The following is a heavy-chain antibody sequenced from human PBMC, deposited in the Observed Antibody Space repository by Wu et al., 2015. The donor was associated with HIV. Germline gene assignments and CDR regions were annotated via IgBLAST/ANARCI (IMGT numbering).Heavy chain of an antibody. CDR2: IIPIVDTT. D-gene: IGHD5-12*01. Sequence: QVQLVQSGAEVKKPGSSVKVSCKASRGTFSTYTINWVRQAPGQGLEWMGRIIPIVDTTNYAQKFQDRVTITADESTSTAYMELSGLRSEDTAVYYCARAHVDNSVWGQGTLVTVSS. V-gene: IGHV1-69*11. CDR1: RGTFSTYT. CDR3: ARAHVDNSV. J-gene: IGHJ4*02.